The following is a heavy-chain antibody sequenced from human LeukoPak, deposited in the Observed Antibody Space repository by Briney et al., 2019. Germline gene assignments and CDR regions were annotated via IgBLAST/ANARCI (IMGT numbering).Heavy chain of an antibody. CDR3: ARVSSNYGGSDY. V-gene: IGHV4-34*01. J-gene: IGHJ4*02. CDR1: GGSFSGYY. Sequence: SETLSLTCAVYGGSFSGYYWSWIRQPPGKGLEWIGEINHSGSTNYNPSLKSRVTISVDTSKNQFSLKLSSVTAADTAVYYCARVSSNYGGSDYWGQGTLVTVSS. D-gene: IGHD4-23*01. CDR2: INHSGST.